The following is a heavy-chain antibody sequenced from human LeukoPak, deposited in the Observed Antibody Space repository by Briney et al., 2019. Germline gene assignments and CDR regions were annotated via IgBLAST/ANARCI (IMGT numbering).Heavy chain of an antibody. D-gene: IGHD1-1*01. CDR2: INPSGGST. CDR1: GYTLTSYY. CDR3: AKVDNWKYAHHDF. Sequence: EASVKVSCKASGYTLTSYYMHWVRQAPGQGLEWMGIINPSGGSTSYAQKFQGRVTMTRDMSTSTVYMELSSLRSEDTAVYYCAKVDNWKYAHHDFWGQGTLVTVSS. J-gene: IGHJ4*02. V-gene: IGHV1-46*01.